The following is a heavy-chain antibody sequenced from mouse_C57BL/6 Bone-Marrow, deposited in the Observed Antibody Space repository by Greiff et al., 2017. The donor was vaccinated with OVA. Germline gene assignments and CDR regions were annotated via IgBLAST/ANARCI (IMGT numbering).Heavy chain of an antibody. J-gene: IGHJ1*03. D-gene: IGHD2-1*01. CDR1: GYTFTSYG. Sequence: VQLQESGAELARPGASVKLSCKASGYTFTSYGISWVKQRTGQGLEWIGEIYLRCGNPYYNEKVNGKATLTTDKSTSTAYMELRSLTSEDTAVYFCARSYYGNYWYFDVWGTGTTVTVSS. CDR3: ARSYYGNYWYFDV. V-gene: IGHV1-81*01. CDR2: IYLRCGNP.